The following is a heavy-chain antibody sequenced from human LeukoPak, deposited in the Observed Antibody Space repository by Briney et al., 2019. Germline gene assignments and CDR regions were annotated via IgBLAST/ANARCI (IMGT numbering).Heavy chain of an antibody. Sequence: ASVKVSCKASGYTFTSYDINWVRQATGQGLEWMGWMNPNSGDTAYAQKFQGRVAMTRDTSISTAYMELTSLRSEDTAVYYCARGLGDYYDTSGYYYAVPAHWGQGTLVTVSS. J-gene: IGHJ4*02. D-gene: IGHD3-22*01. V-gene: IGHV1-8*01. CDR2: MNPNSGDT. CDR1: GYTFTSYD. CDR3: ARGLGDYYDTSGYYYAVPAH.